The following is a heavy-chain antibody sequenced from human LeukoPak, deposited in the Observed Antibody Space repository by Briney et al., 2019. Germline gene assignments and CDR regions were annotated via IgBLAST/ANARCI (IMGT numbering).Heavy chain of an antibody. CDR2: INHSGST. J-gene: IGHJ5*02. D-gene: IGHD2-15*01. Sequence: PETLSLTCAVYGGSFSGYYWSWIRQPPGKGLEWIGEINHSGSTNYNPSLKSRVTISVDTSKNQFSLKLSSVTAADTAVYYCARGMETGYCSGGSCYLYTNWFDPWGQGTLVTVSS. CDR1: GGSFSGYY. CDR3: ARGMETGYCSGGSCYLYTNWFDP. V-gene: IGHV4-34*01.